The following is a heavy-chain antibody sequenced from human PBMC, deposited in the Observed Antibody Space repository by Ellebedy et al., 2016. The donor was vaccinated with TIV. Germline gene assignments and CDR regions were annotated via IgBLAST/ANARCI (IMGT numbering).Heavy chain of an antibody. V-gene: IGHV3-23*01. J-gene: IGHJ6*02. CDR3: AKEAGYSYDYHMDV. CDR1: GFTFRDYA. D-gene: IGHD5-12*01. CDR2: LSGSGAST. Sequence: GGSLRLSXTASGFTFRDYAMARVRQAPGKGLDWVSTLSGSGASTYYADSVKGRFTISRDNSKNTLFLQMNSLRAEDTAVYYCAKEAGYSYDYHMDVWGQGTTVTVSS.